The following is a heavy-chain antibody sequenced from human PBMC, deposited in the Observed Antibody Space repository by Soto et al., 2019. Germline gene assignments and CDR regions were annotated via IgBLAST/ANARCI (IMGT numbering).Heavy chain of an antibody. CDR1: GGSFSGYY. D-gene: IGHD3-3*01. V-gene: IGHV4-34*01. Sequence: TSETLSLTCAVYGGSFSGYYWSWIRQPPGKGLEWIGEINHSGGTNYNPSLKSRVTISVDTSKNQFSLKLSSVTAADTAVYYCARLGRVTIFGVVIPDAFDIWGQGTMVTVSS. CDR2: INHSGGT. J-gene: IGHJ3*02. CDR3: ARLGRVTIFGVVIPDAFDI.